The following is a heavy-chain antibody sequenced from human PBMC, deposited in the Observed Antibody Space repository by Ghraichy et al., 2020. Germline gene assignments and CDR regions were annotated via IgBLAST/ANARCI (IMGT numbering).Heavy chain of an antibody. V-gene: IGHV3-48*01. D-gene: IGHD6-6*01. Sequence: GGSLRLSCAASGFTFSSYSMNWVRQAPGKGLEWVSYISSSISTIYYADSVKDRFTISRDNAKNSLYLQMNSLRAEDTAVYYCARERGSSSCGGVYYFDYWGQGTLVTVSS. CDR2: ISSSISTI. CDR1: GFTFSSYS. CDR3: ARERGSSSCGGVYYFDY. J-gene: IGHJ4*02.